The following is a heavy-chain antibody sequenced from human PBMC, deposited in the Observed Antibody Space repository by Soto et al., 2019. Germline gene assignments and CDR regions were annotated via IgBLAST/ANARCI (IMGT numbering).Heavy chain of an antibody. V-gene: IGHV1-2*06. Sequence: QVQLVQSGAEMKNPGASVKVSCKASRYTFSGRFIHWVRQAPGQGPEWMGRKYMNTGDIIYATKLKGRVTMTEDTSINTSYMKMSGITSNDPAVNYAARQLLSALDVRGQGTTVTVSS. D-gene: IGHD2-21*01. CDR1: RYTFSGRF. CDR3: ARQLLSALDV. CDR2: KYMNTGDI. J-gene: IGHJ6*02.